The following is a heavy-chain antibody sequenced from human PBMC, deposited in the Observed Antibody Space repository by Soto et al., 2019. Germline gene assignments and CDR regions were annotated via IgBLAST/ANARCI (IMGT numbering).Heavy chain of an antibody. D-gene: IGHD6-19*01. CDR3: ARYSSGWTGFDY. CDR2: INAGNGNT. CDR1: GYTFTSYA. V-gene: IGHV1-3*01. J-gene: IGHJ4*02. Sequence: ASVKVSCKASGYTFTSYAMHWVRQAPGQRLEWMGWINAGNGNTKYSQKFQGRVTITRDTSASTAYMELSSLRSEDTAVYYCARYSSGWTGFDYWGQGTLVTVSS.